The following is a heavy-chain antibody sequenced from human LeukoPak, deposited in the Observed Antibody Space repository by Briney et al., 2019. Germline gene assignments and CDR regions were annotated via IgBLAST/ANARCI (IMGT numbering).Heavy chain of an antibody. CDR2: IYYSGST. Sequence: NTGGSLRLSCAASGFTFSSYAMSWIRQPPGKGLEWIGYIYYSGSTNYNPSLKSRVTISVDTSKNQFSLKLSSVTAADTAVYYCARTGGGSELFYFDYWGQGTLVTVSS. CDR1: GFTFSSYA. J-gene: IGHJ4*02. V-gene: IGHV4-59*01. CDR3: ARTGGGSELFYFDY. D-gene: IGHD4-23*01.